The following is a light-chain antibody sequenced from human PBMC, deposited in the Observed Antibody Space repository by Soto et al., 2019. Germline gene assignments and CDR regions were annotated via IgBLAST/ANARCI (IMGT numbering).Light chain of an antibody. CDR3: QQRGDWPLYT. V-gene: IGKV3-11*01. CDR1: QRVRSY. CDR2: DAS. Sequence: EIVLTQSPATLSLSPGERATLSCRASQRVRSYLAWYQQKPGQAPRLLLYDASNRATGIPARFSGSGSGTDFTLTISSLEPEDVALYYCQQRGDWPLYTFGQGTRLEIK. J-gene: IGKJ2*01.